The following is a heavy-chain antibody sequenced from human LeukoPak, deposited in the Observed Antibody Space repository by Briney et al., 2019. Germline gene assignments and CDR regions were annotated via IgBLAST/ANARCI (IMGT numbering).Heavy chain of an antibody. Sequence: GGSLRLSCAASGFTFSSYSMNWVRQAPGKGLEWVSSISSSSSYIYYADSVKGRFTISRDNDKNSLYLQMNSLRAEDTAVYYCARGVVVPAAMHRYYYYGMDVWGQGTTVTVSS. CDR2: ISSSSSYI. CDR1: GFTFSSYS. CDR3: ARGVVVPAAMHRYYYYGMDV. J-gene: IGHJ6*02. V-gene: IGHV3-21*01. D-gene: IGHD2-2*01.